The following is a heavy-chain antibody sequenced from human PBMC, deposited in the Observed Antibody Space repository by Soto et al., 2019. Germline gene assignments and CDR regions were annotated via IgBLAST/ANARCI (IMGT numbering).Heavy chain of an antibody. CDR3: AREHMVRGVIDYYYYGMDV. J-gene: IGHJ6*02. Sequence: ASVKVSCKASGYTFTSYGISWVRQAPGQGLEWMGWISAYNGNTNYAQKLQGRVTMTTDTSTSTAYMELRSLRPDDTAVYYCAREHMVRGVIDYYYYGMDVWGQGTTVTVSS. CDR1: GYTFTSYG. V-gene: IGHV1-18*04. CDR2: ISAYNGNT. D-gene: IGHD3-10*01.